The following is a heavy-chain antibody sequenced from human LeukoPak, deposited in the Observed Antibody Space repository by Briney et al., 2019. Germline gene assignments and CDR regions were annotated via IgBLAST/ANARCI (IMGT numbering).Heavy chain of an antibody. D-gene: IGHD1-26*01. CDR1: GGSISSYY. CDR3: AKGGATSMARINWFDP. CDR2: IYYSGST. J-gene: IGHJ5*02. Sequence: SETLSLTCTVSGGSISSYYWSWIRQPPGKGLEWIGYIYYSGSTNYNPSLKSRVTISVDTSKNQFSLKLSSVTAADTAVYYCAKGGATSMARINWFDPWGQGTLSPSPQ. V-gene: IGHV4-59*01.